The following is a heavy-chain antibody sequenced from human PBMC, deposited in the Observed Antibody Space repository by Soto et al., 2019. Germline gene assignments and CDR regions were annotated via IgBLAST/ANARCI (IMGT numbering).Heavy chain of an antibody. CDR1: GVTFRDCY. D-gene: IGHD3-10*01. J-gene: IGHJ6*02. CDR2: ISSSGTSI. CDR3: ARVRFGEWGYAMDV. V-gene: IGHV3-11*01. Sequence: VQLVESGGGLVKPGGSLRLSCAVSGVTFRDCYMNWIRQAPGKGLEWVSYISSSGTSINYAGSVKGRFTISRDNAKNSLYLQMNSLRAEDTAMYYCARVRFGEWGYAMDVWGQGTTVTVSS.